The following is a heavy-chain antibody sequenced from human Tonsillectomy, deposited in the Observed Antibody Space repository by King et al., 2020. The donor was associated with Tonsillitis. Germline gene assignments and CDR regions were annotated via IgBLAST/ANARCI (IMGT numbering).Heavy chain of an antibody. CDR1: GFTFSGAW. V-gene: IGHV3-15*01. J-gene: IGHJ4*02. CDR3: AGGNTYGADSDF. Sequence: VQLVESGGGFVKPGGSLKLSCAASGFTFSGAWMNWVRQAPGKGLEWVGRIKKISESATTDYAAPVKGRFTISRDDSTNTLYLEMNSLKTDDTGVYYCAGGNTYGADSDFWGQGTLVTVSS. CDR2: IKKISESATT. D-gene: IGHD3-16*01.